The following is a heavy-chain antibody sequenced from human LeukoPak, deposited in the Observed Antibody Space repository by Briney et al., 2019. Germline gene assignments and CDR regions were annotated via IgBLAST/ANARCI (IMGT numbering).Heavy chain of an antibody. CDR2: ISSSSTYI. CDR1: GFTFSSYS. D-gene: IGHD3-3*01. Sequence: GGSLRLSCAASGFTFSSYSVDWVRQAPGKGLEWVSSISSSSTYIYYVDSVKGRFTISRDDARNSLYLQMNSLRAEDTAVYYCARDWSGDDYWGQGTLVTVSS. J-gene: IGHJ4*02. V-gene: IGHV3-21*01. CDR3: ARDWSGDDY.